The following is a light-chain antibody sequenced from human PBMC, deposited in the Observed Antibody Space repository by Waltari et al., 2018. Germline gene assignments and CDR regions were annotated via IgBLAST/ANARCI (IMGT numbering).Light chain of an antibody. CDR2: KAS. V-gene: IGKV1-5*03. J-gene: IGKJ2*01. CDR1: QSISNW. CDR3: QQYNSYSA. Sequence: DIQMTQSPSTLSASVGDRVTITCRASQSISNWLAWYQQKPGKAPKLLISKASTLESGVPSRFSGSGSGTEFTLSISSLQADDFASYYCQQYNSYSAFGQGTKLGIK.